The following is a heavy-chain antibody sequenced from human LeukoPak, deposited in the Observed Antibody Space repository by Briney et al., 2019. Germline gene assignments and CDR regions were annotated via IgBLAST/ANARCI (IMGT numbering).Heavy chain of an antibody. CDR3: ARRRDGYKAYYFGY. J-gene: IGHJ4*02. D-gene: IGHD5-24*01. Sequence: SETLSLTCTVSGGSISGYYWSWIRQPPGRGLEWIGNIYYSGGSTNYNPSLKSRVTISVGTSKNQFSLKLSSVTAADTAVYYCARRRDGYKAYYFGYWGQGTLVTVSS. V-gene: IGHV4-59*01. CDR2: IYYSGGST. CDR1: GGSISGYY.